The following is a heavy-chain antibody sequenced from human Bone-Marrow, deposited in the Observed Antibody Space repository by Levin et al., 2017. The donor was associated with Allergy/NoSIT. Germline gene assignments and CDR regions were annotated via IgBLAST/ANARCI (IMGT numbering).Heavy chain of an antibody. CDR2: INPGDSKT. CDR3: ARILFGEISLYYFDY. D-gene: IGHD3-10*01. CDR1: GYSFSIYY. V-gene: IGHV5-51*01. Sequence: RGESLKISCKGSGYSFSIYYIGWVRQMPGKGLEWMGFINPGDSKTTYSPSFQGQVTISADKSIATAYLQWSSLKASDTAMYYCARILFGEISLYYFDYWGQGTLVTVSS. J-gene: IGHJ4*02.